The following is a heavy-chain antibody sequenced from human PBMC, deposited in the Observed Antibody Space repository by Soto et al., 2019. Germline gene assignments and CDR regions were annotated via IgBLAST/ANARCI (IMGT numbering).Heavy chain of an antibody. D-gene: IGHD3-22*01. Sequence: SETLSLTCTVSGDSISTFYWGWMRQSPGKELEWIGYVYYTWSTNYNPSLKSRVTISVDRSKNQFSLKLASANAADTAVYYCARGRTVRNYADDSSDYFYLFDYWGQGTQVTVSS. CDR3: ARGRTVRNYADDSSDYFYLFDY. J-gene: IGHJ4*02. V-gene: IGHV4-59*01. CDR1: GDSISTFY. CDR2: VYYTWST.